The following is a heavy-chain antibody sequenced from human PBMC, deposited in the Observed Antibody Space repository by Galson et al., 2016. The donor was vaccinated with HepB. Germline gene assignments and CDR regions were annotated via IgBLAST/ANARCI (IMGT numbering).Heavy chain of an antibody. CDR2: VIPIFGTA. Sequence: SVKVSCKVSGATFSSYAISWVRQAPGQGLEWMGGVIPIFGTANYAQRLQGRVTITADKSTSTAYMELSRLGSEDTAVYYCARDGGYDFWSGSLTLYYFDYWGQGTLVTVSS. V-gene: IGHV1-69*06. CDR1: GATFSSYA. CDR3: ARDGGYDFWSGSLTLYYFDY. J-gene: IGHJ4*02. D-gene: IGHD3-3*01.